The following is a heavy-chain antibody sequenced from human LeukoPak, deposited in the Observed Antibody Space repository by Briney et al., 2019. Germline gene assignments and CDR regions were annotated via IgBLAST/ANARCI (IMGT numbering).Heavy chain of an antibody. Sequence: QPGGSLRLSCTASEFTFSNYNINWVRQAPGKGLEWVSYISSSGSTIYYADSVKGRFTISRDNAKNSLYLQMNSLRAEDTAVYYCAELGITMIGGVWGKGTTVTISS. J-gene: IGHJ6*04. D-gene: IGHD3-10*02. CDR2: ISSSGSTI. V-gene: IGHV3-48*04. CDR3: AELGITMIGGV. CDR1: EFTFSNYN.